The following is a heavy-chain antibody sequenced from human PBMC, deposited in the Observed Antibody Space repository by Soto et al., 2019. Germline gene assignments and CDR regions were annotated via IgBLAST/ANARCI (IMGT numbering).Heavy chain of an antibody. CDR2: INPNGGST. Sequence: ASVKVSCKAPADTFTSYYIHWVRQAPGHGLEWMGIINPNGGSTRFAQKFQGRVTMTRDTSTSTVYMELISLTSEDTAVYYCARDVGMASRPYLDYWGQGTLVTVSS. D-gene: IGHD6-6*01. CDR1: ADTFTSYY. CDR3: ARDVGMASRPYLDY. J-gene: IGHJ4*02. V-gene: IGHV1-46*01.